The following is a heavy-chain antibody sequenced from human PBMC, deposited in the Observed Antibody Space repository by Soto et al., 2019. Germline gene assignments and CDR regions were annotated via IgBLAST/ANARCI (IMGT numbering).Heavy chain of an antibody. V-gene: IGHV3-74*01. Sequence: EVQLVESGGGLVQPGGSLRLSCAASGFTFSTYWMHWVRQPPGKGLVWVSRINNDGSNTAYADSVKGRFTISRDNAQSTLYLQMNSLRAEDTAVYYCASDPLIGTTDYGVDVWGQGTTVSVSS. CDR1: GFTFSTYW. CDR2: INNDGSNT. CDR3: ASDPLIGTTDYGVDV. D-gene: IGHD1-7*01. J-gene: IGHJ6*02.